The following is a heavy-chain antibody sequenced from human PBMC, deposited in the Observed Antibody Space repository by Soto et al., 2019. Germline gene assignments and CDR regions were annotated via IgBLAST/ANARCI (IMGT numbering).Heavy chain of an antibody. CDR1: GYTFTSYG. CDR2: ISAYNGKT. V-gene: IGHV1-18*01. J-gene: IGHJ4*02. D-gene: IGHD4-17*01. CDR3: ARDVPTVTTGGPDY. Sequence: QVQLVQSGVEVEKPGASVKVSCKASGYTFTSYGVSWVRQAPGQGLEWMGWISAYNGKTNYAQKSQGKVTMTTDTSTSTAYMELRSLRSDDTAVYYCARDVPTVTTGGPDYWGQGTLVTVSS.